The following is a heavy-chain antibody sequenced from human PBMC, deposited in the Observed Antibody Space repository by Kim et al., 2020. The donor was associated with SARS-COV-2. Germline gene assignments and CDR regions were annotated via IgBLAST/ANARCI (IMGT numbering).Heavy chain of an antibody. CDR3: ARGLGGYDHGMDV. Sequence: YPGSVKGRFTISRENAKNSLYLQMNSLRAGDTAVYYCARGLGGYDHGMDVWGQGTTVTVSS. V-gene: IGHV3-13*01. J-gene: IGHJ6*02. D-gene: IGHD5-12*01.